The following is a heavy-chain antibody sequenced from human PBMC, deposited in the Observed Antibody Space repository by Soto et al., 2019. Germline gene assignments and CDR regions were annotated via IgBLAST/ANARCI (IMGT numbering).Heavy chain of an antibody. J-gene: IGHJ4*02. CDR1: GFTFSSYA. D-gene: IGHD2-2*01. CDR2: ISLDGINK. Sequence: QVLLVDSGGGVVQPGRSLRLSCAASGFTFSSYAMNWVRQAPGKGLEWVALISLDGINKYYADSVRGRFTISRDSSTNTLYMQMNSLRVADTAVYYCGRCTSTSCHLGSDYWGQGTLVTVSS. CDR3: GRCTSTSCHLGSDY. V-gene: IGHV3-30-3*01.